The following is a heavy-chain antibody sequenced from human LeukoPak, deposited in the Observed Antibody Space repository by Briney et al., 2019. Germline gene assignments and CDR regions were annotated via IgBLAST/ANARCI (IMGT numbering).Heavy chain of an antibody. Sequence: GGSLRLSCAASGFTVTNNYMSWVRQAPGKGLEWGSIIDSGGGTYYADSVKGRFIISRDNSMNTLSLQMNSLRAEDTGVYYCAKHQRGMAVAGIGWYFDLWGRGTLVTVSS. J-gene: IGHJ2*01. CDR2: IDSGGGT. D-gene: IGHD6-19*01. V-gene: IGHV3-66*04. CDR3: AKHQRGMAVAGIGWYFDL. CDR1: GFTVTNNY.